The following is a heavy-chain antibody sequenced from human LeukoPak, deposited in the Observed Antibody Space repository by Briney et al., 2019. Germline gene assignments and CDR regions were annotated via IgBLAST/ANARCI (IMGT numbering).Heavy chain of an antibody. V-gene: IGHV4-38-2*02. CDR1: GYSISSGYY. J-gene: IGHJ5*02. CDR3: AGRSGSYYNT. D-gene: IGHD3-10*01. Sequence: PSETLSLTCTVSGYSISSGYYWGWIRQPPGKGLEWIGSIYHSGSTYYNPSLKSRVTISVDTSKNQFSLKLSSVTAADTAVYYCAGRSGSYYNTWGQGTLVTVSS. CDR2: IYHSGST.